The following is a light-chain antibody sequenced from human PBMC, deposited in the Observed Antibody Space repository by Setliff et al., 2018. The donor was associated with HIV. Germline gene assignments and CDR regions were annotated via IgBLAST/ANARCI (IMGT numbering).Light chain of an antibody. Sequence: NFMLTQPHPVSESPGKTVTISCTRSSGSIASNYVQWYQQRPGSSPTTVIYEDNQRPSGVPDRFSGSIDSSSNSASLTISGLKTEDEADYYCQSYDSSNPVVFGGGTKVTVL. CDR2: EDN. J-gene: IGLJ2*01. CDR3: QSYDSSNPVV. CDR1: SGSIASNY. V-gene: IGLV6-57*01.